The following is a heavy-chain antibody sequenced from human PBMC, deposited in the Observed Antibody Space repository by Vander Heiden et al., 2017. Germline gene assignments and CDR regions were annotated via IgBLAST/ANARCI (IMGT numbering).Heavy chain of an antibody. J-gene: IGHJ6*02. Sequence: QLQLQESGPGLVKPSETLSLTCTVSGGSISSSSYYWGWIRKPPGKGLEWIGSIYYSGSTYYNPSLKSRVTISVDTSKNQFSLKLSSVTAADTAVYYYARYDDYYYGMDVWGQGTTVTVSS. CDR2: IYYSGST. V-gene: IGHV4-39*01. D-gene: IGHD3-3*01. CDR1: GGSISSSSYY. CDR3: ARYDDYYYGMDV.